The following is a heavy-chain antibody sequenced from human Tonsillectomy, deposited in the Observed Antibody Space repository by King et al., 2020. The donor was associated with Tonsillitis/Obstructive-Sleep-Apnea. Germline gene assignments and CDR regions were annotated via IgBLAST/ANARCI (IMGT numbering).Heavy chain of an antibody. V-gene: IGHV3-30*18. J-gene: IGHJ6*02. D-gene: IGHD1-1*01. Sequence: VQLVESGGGVVQPGRSLRLSCAASGFSFSSYGMHWVRQAPGKGLEWVTVISYDGSNKYCADSVKGRFTISRDNSKDTLYLQMNSLRAEDTAVYYCAKDHGITGGRMDVGGRGTTVTVSS. CDR2: ISYDGSNK. CDR3: AKDHGITGGRMDV. CDR1: GFSFSSYG.